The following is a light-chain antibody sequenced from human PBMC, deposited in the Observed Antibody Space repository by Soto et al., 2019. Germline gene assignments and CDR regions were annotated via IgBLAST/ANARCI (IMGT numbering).Light chain of an antibody. Sequence: DIQMTQSPSTLSASVGDRVTITCRASQSISSWLAWYQQKPGKAPKLLIYKASSLESGVPSRFSGSGSGTEFTLTISRLQPADFETYYCQQYNSYYTFGQGTKVDIK. CDR1: QSISSW. J-gene: IGKJ2*01. CDR3: QQYNSYYT. CDR2: KAS. V-gene: IGKV1-5*03.